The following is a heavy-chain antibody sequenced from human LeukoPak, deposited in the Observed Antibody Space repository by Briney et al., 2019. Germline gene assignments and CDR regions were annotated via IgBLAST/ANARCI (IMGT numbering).Heavy chain of an antibody. V-gene: IGHV1-24*01. D-gene: IGHD3-22*01. J-gene: IGHJ5*02. Sequence: GASVKVSCKGSGYTLTELSMHWVRQAPGKGREWRGGFDPEDGETIYAQKIQGRVTMTEDTYTDTAYMELSSLRSEDTAVYYCATGYYYDSSGYYYSHNWFDPWGQGTLVTVSS. CDR1: GYTLTELS. CDR2: FDPEDGET. CDR3: ATGYYYDSSGYYYSHNWFDP.